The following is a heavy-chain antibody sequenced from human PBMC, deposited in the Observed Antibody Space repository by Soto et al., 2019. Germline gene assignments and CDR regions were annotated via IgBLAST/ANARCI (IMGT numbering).Heavy chain of an antibody. CDR1: GCSISSGGYY. J-gene: IGHJ4*02. CDR3: AREVYYYDSSGNLGGYYYFDY. D-gene: IGHD3-22*01. V-gene: IGHV4-31*03. Sequence: SETLSLTCTVSGCSISSGGYYWSWIRQHPGKGLEWIGYIYYSGSTYYNPSLKSRVTISVDTSKNQFSLKLSSVTAADTAVYYCAREVYYYDSSGNLGGYYYFDYWGQGTLVTVSS. CDR2: IYYSGST.